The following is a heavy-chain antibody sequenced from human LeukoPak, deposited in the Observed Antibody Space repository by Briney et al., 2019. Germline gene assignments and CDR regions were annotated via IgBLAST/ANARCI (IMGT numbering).Heavy chain of an antibody. CDR2: INHSGST. J-gene: IGHJ3*02. CDR1: GGSLSGYY. V-gene: IGHV4-34*01. Sequence: SETLSLTCAVYGGSLSGYYWSWIRQPPAKGLEWIGEINHSGSTNYNPSLKSRVTISVDTSKNQFSLKLSSVTAADTAVYYCARDYYDSSGNRHDALDIRGQGTMVTVSS. CDR3: ARDYYDSSGNRHDALDI. D-gene: IGHD3-22*01.